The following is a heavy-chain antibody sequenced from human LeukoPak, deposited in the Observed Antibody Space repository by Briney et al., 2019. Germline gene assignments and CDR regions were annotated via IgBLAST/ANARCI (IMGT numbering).Heavy chain of an antibody. CDR3: ARLPHNSPHFDY. V-gene: IGHV3-48*03. Sequence: GGPLRLSCAASGFTFSSYEMNWVRQAPGRGLEWISYIRGSGTPIYYADSVKGRFTISRDNAKNSLYLQMNSLRAEDTAVYYCARLPHNSPHFDYWGLGTLVTVSS. D-gene: IGHD1-1*01. J-gene: IGHJ4*02. CDR2: IRGSGTPI. CDR1: GFTFSSYE.